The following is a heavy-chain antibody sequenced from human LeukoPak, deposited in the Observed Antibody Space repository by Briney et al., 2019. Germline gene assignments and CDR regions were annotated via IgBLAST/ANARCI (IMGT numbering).Heavy chain of an antibody. Sequence: PGRSLRLFCAASGFTFSSYAMHWVRQAPGKGLEWVAVISYDGSNKYYADSVKGRFTISRDNSKNTLYLQMNSLRAEDTAVYYCARDTASRLRYFDWSDTSWGQGTLVTVSS. V-gene: IGHV3-30*04. J-gene: IGHJ4*02. CDR3: ARDTASRLRYFDWSDTS. D-gene: IGHD3-9*01. CDR1: GFTFSSYA. CDR2: ISYDGSNK.